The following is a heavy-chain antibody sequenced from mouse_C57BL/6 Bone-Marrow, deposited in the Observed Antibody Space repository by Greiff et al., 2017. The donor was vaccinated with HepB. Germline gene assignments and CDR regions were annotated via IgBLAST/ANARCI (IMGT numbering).Heavy chain of an antibody. Sequence: QVQLQQSGAELVRPGTSVKMSCKASGYTFTNYWIGWAKQRPGHGLEWIGDIYPGGGYTNYNEKFKGKATLTADKSSSTAYMQFSSLTSEDSAIYYCARLGLTTVVGFDYWGRGTTLTVSA. D-gene: IGHD1-1*01. J-gene: IGHJ2*01. CDR1: GYTFTNYW. CDR3: ARLGLTTVVGFDY. CDR2: IYPGGGYT. V-gene: IGHV1-63*01.